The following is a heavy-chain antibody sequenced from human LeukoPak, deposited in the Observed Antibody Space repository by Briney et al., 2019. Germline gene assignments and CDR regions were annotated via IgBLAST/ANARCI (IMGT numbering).Heavy chain of an antibody. Sequence: PSETLSLTCTVPGGSISSYYWSWIRQPPGKGLEWIGYIYYSGSTNYNPSLKSRVTISVDTSKNQFSLKLSSVTAADTAVYYCARDTNAYYDFWSGYLGAFDIWGQGTMVTVSS. CDR3: ARDTNAYYDFWSGYLGAFDI. CDR1: GGSISSYY. CDR2: IYYSGST. V-gene: IGHV4-59*01. J-gene: IGHJ3*02. D-gene: IGHD3-3*01.